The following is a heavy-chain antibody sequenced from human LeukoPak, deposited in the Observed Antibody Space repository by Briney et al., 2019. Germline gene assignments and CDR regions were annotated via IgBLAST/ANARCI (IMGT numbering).Heavy chain of an antibody. CDR1: GGSIRSSSYY. J-gene: IGHJ4*02. CDR3: ARNYLTFFDY. V-gene: IGHV4-39*01. Sequence: PSETLSLTCTVSGGSIRSSSYYWDWIRQPPGKGLGWIETIYYSGSTYYNPSLKSRVTISVDTSKNQFSLKLSSVTAADTAVYYCARNYLTFFDYWGQGTLVTVSS. D-gene: IGHD5-24*01. CDR2: IYYSGST.